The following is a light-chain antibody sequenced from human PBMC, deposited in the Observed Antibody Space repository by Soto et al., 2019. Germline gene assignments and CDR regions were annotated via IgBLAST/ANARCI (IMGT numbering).Light chain of an antibody. Sequence: QSALTQPASVSGSPGQSITISCSGTTSDVGIYNLVSWYQQHPGKAPKLVIYEVDKRPSGVSNRFSGSRSGNAASLTISGLEAEDEADYCRSSDAGMRWVFGGGTKLTVL. J-gene: IGLJ3*02. CDR2: EVD. CDR1: TSDVGIYNL. V-gene: IGLV2-23*02. CDR3: SSDAGMRWV.